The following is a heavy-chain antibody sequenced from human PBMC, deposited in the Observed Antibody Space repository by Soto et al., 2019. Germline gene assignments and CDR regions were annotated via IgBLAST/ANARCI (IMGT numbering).Heavy chain of an antibody. CDR3: ARRHGPFDF. V-gene: IGHV4-59*01. Sequence: SETLSLTCTVSGGSISSYYWSWIRQPPGKGLEWIGYIYYSGSTSYNPSLKSRVTISVDTSKNQFSLKLSSVTAADTAVYYCARRHGPFDFWGQGALVTVSS. CDR2: IYYSGST. CDR1: GGSISSYY. J-gene: IGHJ4*02.